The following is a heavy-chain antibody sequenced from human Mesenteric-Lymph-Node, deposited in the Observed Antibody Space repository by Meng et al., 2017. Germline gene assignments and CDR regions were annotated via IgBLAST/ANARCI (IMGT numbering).Heavy chain of an antibody. D-gene: IGHD2-8*01. CDR2: VSGSGGTT. CDR1: GFTFGMYA. CDR3: ATLIHYGVGSEPPN. Sequence: GGSLRLSCAGSGFTFGMYAISWVRHGPGKGLEWVAVVSGSGGTTYYADSVKGRFTISRDNYHNTVSLQMNSLRVEDTALYHCATLIHYGVGSEPPNWGQGTAVTVSS. V-gene: IGHV3-23*01. J-gene: IGHJ4*02.